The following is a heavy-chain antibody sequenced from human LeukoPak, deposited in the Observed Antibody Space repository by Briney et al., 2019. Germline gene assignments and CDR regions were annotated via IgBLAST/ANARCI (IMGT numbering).Heavy chain of an antibody. Sequence: GGSLRPSCTASGFTFSSYTMNWVRQAPGKGLEWVSSISGSSSSIYYADSVKGRFTISRDNAKNSLYLQMHSLRADDTAVYYCASRTYLAYWGQGTLVTVSS. CDR1: GFTFSSYT. J-gene: IGHJ4*02. CDR3: ASRTYLAY. V-gene: IGHV3-48*04. CDR2: ISGSSSSI.